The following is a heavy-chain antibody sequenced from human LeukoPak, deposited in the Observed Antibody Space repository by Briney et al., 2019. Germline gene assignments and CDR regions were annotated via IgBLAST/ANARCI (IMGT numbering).Heavy chain of an antibody. D-gene: IGHD5-24*01. CDR2: IRYDGSNK. J-gene: IGHJ4*02. V-gene: IGHV3-30*02. Sequence: AGGSLRLSCAASGFTLGSYGMHWVRQAPGKGLEWVASIRYDGSNKYYVDSVKGRFTISRDNSKNTLYLQMNSLKTEDTAVYYCVRLHYNYYFDYWGQGTLVTVSS. CDR3: VRLHYNYYFDY. CDR1: GFTLGSYG.